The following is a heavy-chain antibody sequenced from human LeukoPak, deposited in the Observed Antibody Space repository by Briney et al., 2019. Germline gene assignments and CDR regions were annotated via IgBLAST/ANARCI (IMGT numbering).Heavy chain of an antibody. CDR2: IYSGAAT. CDR1: GLIISNAR. J-gene: IGHJ5*02. D-gene: IGHD2-15*01. V-gene: IGHV3-66*01. CDR3: ARDKGGFAYCSGGGCYSAWFDP. Sequence: GGSLRLSCAASGLIISNARMTWVRLAPGKGLEWVSLIYSGAATSYADSVKGRFSISRDNSKNTVYLQMNSLRAEDTAVYYCARDKGGFAYCSGGGCYSAWFDPWGQGTLVTVSS.